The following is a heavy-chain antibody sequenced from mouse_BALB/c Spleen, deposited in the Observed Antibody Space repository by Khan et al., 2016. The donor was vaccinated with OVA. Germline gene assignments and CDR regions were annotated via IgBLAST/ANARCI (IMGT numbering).Heavy chain of an antibody. Sequence: QIQLVQSGPEVKKPGETVKISCKASGYSFTNYGMNWVRQAPGKGLKWMGWINTYIGEPTYADDFKGRFAFSLETSASTAYLQINNLKNEDTATYFCASGGYWYFDVWGAGTTVTVSS. J-gene: IGHJ1*01. V-gene: IGHV9-3-1*01. CDR3: ASGGYWYFDV. CDR1: GYSFTNYG. CDR2: INTYIGEP. D-gene: IGHD1-1*02.